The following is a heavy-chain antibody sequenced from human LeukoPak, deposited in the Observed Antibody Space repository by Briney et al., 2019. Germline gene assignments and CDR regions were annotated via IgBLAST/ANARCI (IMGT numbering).Heavy chain of an antibody. CDR2: ISSGSSYI. J-gene: IGHJ4*02. V-gene: IGHV3-21*06. CDR3: ATGRSCTTCYLPDY. CDR1: GFTFSSYS. D-gene: IGHD2-2*01. Sequence: GGSLRLSCAASGFTFSSYSMNWVRQAPGKGLEWVSSISSGSSYIYYADSVKGRFTISRDNVKYSLYLQMNSLRAEDTAVYHCATGRSCTTCYLPDYWGQGTLVTVSS.